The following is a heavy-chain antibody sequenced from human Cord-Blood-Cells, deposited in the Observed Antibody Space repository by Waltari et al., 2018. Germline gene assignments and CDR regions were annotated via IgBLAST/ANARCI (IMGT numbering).Heavy chain of an antibody. V-gene: IGHV4-39*01. CDR1: GGSISSSSYY. CDR3: ARRGPLYCSGGSCYRSDAFDI. D-gene: IGHD2-15*01. J-gene: IGHJ3*02. CDR2: IYYSGST. Sequence: QLQLQESGPGLVKPSETLSLTCTVSGGSISSSSYYWGWLRHPPRKGLEWIGSIYYSGSTYYNPSLKSRVTISVDTSKNQFSLKLSSVTAADTAVYYCARRGPLYCSGGSCYRSDAFDIWGQGTMVTVSS.